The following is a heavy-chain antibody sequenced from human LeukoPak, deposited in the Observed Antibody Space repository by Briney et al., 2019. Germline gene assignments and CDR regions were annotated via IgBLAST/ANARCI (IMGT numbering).Heavy chain of an antibody. CDR2: IYYSGST. Sequence: TSETLSLTCTVSGGSISSSNYYWGWIRQHPGKGLEWIGYIYYSGSTYYNPSLKSRVTISVDTSKNQFSLKLSSVTAADTAVYYCARDVRQTGIAAAGTNWFDPWGQGTLVTVSS. CDR1: GGSISSSNYY. CDR3: ARDVRQTGIAAAGTNWFDP. J-gene: IGHJ5*02. D-gene: IGHD6-13*01. V-gene: IGHV4-31*03.